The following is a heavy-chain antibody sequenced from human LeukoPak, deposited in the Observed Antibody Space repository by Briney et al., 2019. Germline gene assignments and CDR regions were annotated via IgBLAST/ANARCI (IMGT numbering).Heavy chain of an antibody. V-gene: IGHV3-23*01. CDR2: VTGSGGSS. Sequence: PGGSLRLSCSASGFTFRRYAMSWVRQAPGKGLEWVSAVTGSGGSSYYADSVNGWFTMSRDNSKNTVDLQMNSLRVEDTAVYYCAKAASLTGYYFDNWGQGTLVIVSS. CDR3: AKAASLTGYYFDN. J-gene: IGHJ4*02. CDR1: GFTFRRYA. D-gene: IGHD3-9*01.